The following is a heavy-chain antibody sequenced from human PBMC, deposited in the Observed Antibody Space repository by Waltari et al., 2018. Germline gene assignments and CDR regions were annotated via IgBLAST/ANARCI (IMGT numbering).Heavy chain of an antibody. D-gene: IGHD3-16*01. CDR3: ARGIQLWGRGSWYFDN. CDR1: GHIFTNYA. CDR2: INTKTGNP. J-gene: IGHJ4*02. V-gene: IGHV7-4-1*02. Sequence: QVQLVQSGSELKKPGASVQVSCKASGHIFTNYAMTGVRQAPGQGLEWMGWINTKTGNPTYAQGFRGRFVFSLDTSVSTASLQISSLKAEDTAVYYCARGIQLWGRGSWYFDNWGQGTLVTVSS.